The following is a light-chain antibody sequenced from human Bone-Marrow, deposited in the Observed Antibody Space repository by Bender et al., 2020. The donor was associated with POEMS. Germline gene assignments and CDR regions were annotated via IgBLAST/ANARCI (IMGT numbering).Light chain of an antibody. CDR3: QVWDADTDHVV. Sequence: SSVVTQSPSVSVAPGQTATISCGADNIGRNSVHWYRQKPGQAPVLVVYDDSGRPSGIPERFSGSNSEKTATLTITRVEAGDEADYHCQVWDADTDHVVFGTGTTVTVL. J-gene: IGLJ1*01. CDR1: NIGRNS. CDR2: DDS. V-gene: IGLV3-21*02.